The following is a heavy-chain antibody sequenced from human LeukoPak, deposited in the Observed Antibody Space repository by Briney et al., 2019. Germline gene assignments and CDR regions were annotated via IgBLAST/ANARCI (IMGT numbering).Heavy chain of an antibody. Sequence: SETLSLTCAVYGGSFSGYYWSWIRQPPGKGLEWIGEINHSGSTNYNPSLKSRVTISVDTSKNQFSLKLSSVTAADTAVYYCARHQATDGSGRDKTFDYWGQGTLVTVSS. CDR3: ARHQATDGSGRDKTFDY. CDR2: INHSGST. J-gene: IGHJ4*02. V-gene: IGHV4-34*01. D-gene: IGHD3-10*01. CDR1: GGSFSGYY.